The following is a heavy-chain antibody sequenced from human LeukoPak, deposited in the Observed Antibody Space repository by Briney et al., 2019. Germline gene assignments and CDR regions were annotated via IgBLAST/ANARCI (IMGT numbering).Heavy chain of an antibody. D-gene: IGHD3-3*01. CDR2: INTDGSST. Sequence: GGSLRLSCAASGFTFSSYSMNWVRQAPGKGLVWVSRINTDGSSTSYADSVKGRFTISRDNAKNTLYLQMNSLRAEDTAVYYCARAYDFWSGLDYWGQGTLVTVSS. CDR3: ARAYDFWSGLDY. V-gene: IGHV3-74*01. CDR1: GFTFSSYS. J-gene: IGHJ4*02.